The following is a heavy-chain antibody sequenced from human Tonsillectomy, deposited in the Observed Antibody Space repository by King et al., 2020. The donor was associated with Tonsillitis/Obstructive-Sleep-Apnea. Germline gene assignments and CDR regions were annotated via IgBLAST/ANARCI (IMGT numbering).Heavy chain of an antibody. Sequence: VQLPQWGAGLLKPSETLSLTCAVYGGSFSGYYWSWIRQPPGKGLEWIGEIKHSGSTNYNPSLKSRVTISVDTSKNQFSLKLSSVTAADTAVYYCGGYCSGGSCYSGFDYWGQGTLVTVSS. J-gene: IGHJ4*02. D-gene: IGHD2-15*01. V-gene: IGHV4-34*01. CDR1: GGSFSGYY. CDR3: GGYCSGGSCYSGFDY. CDR2: IKHSGST.